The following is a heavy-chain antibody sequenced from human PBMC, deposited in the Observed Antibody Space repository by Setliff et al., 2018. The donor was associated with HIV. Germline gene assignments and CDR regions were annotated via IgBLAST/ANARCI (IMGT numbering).Heavy chain of an antibody. V-gene: IGHV3-66*03. Sequence: GGSLRLSCEASGFTVSGSYINWVRQAPGKGLEWVAVIYNNGNTYYADSVKGRFTISRDASKNTLYLQMNSLSAEDTALYYCARDRRPMWGMDVWGQGTAVTVSS. D-gene: IGHD3-16*01. J-gene: IGHJ6*02. CDR3: ARDRRPMWGMDV. CDR2: IYNNGNT. CDR1: GFTVSGSY.